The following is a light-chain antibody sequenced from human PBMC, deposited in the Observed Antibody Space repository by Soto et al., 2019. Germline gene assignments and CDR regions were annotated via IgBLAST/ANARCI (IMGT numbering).Light chain of an antibody. J-gene: IGLJ1*01. CDR2: EVS. CDR1: SSDVGGYTY. V-gene: IGLV2-14*01. CDR3: TSYTSDRPYV. Sequence: SVSGSPGQSITISCTGTSSDVGGYTYVSWYQHHPGKAPKLLIYEVSNRPSGVSNRFSGSKSGNTASLTISGLQTDDEADYYCTSYTSDRPYVFGTGTKVTVL.